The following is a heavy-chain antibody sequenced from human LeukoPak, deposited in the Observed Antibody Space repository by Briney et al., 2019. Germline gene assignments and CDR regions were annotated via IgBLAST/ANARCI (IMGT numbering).Heavy chain of an antibody. CDR2: ISGSGGST. D-gene: IGHD4-17*01. CDR3: AGGGYGDYYYFDY. CDR1: GFTFSSYA. V-gene: IGHV3-23*01. J-gene: IGHJ4*02. Sequence: GGSLRLSCAASGFTFSSYAMSWVRQAPGKGLEWVSAISGSGGSTYYADSVKGRFTISRDNSKNTLYLQMNSLRAEDTAVHYWAGGGYGDYYYFDYWGQGTLVTVSS.